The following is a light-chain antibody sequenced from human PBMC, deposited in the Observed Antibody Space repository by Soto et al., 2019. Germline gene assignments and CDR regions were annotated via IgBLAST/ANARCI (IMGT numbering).Light chain of an antibody. CDR3: QQRSNWPPRST. Sequence: EIVLTQSPATLSLSPGERATLSCRASQSVSSYLAWYQQKVGQAPRLLIYDASNRATGIPARFSGSGSGTDFTLTISSLEPEDVAVYYCQQRSNWPPRSTFGGGTKVEIK. CDR1: QSVSSY. CDR2: DAS. V-gene: IGKV3-11*01. J-gene: IGKJ4*01.